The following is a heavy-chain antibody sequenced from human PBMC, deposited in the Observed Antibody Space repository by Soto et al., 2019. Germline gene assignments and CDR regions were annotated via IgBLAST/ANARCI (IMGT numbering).Heavy chain of an antibody. D-gene: IGHD2-15*01. V-gene: IGHV3-74*01. CDR1: GFTFSNYW. J-gene: IGHJ4*02. Sequence: EVQLVESGGGLVKPGESLRLSCAASGFTFSNYWMHWVRQAPGKGLVWVSRIDSDGSRITYADFVKGRFTISRDNAKNTVYLHTNSLTAEDTAVYYCVRTSLVVAVATREDFWGQGTLVTVSS. CDR2: IDSDGSRI. CDR3: VRTSLVVAVATREDF.